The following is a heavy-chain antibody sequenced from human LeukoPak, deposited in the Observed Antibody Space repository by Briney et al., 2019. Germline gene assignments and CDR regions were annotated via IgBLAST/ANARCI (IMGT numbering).Heavy chain of an antibody. J-gene: IGHJ3*02. CDR2: INSDGSST. CDR1: GFTFRSNW. CDR3: ARSVSDAFDI. V-gene: IGHV3-74*01. Sequence: GGSLRLSCAASGFTFRSNWMHWVRQAQGKGLVWVSHINSDGSSTNYADSVKGRFTVSRDNAKNTLYLQMNSLRAEDTAVYYCARSVSDAFDIWGLGTLVTDS. D-gene: IGHD2-8*01.